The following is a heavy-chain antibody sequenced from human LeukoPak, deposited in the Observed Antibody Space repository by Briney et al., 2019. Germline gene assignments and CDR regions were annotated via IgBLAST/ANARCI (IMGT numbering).Heavy chain of an antibody. CDR2: INHSGST. CDR1: GDSINSLDL. J-gene: IGHJ6*02. V-gene: IGHV4-4*02. Sequence: SETLSLTCTVSGDSINSLDLWSWVRQPPGKGLEWIGEINHSGSTNYNPSLKSRVTISVDTSKNQFSLKLSSVTAADTAVYYCARGPEPWYYYYYGMDVWGQGTTVTVSS. CDR3: ARGPEPWYYYYYGMDV.